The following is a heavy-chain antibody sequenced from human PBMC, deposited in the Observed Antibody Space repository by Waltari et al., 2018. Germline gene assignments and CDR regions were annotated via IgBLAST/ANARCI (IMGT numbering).Heavy chain of an antibody. V-gene: IGHV4-30-4*08. CDR2: IDYSGST. Sequence: QVQLQESGPGLVKPSQTLSLTCTVSGGSISSGDYYWSWTLQPPGKGLEWIGYIDYSGSTYDHPALKSRVTISVDTSKNQFSLKLSSVTAADTAVYYCARESNYYYYMDVWGKGTTVTISS. J-gene: IGHJ6*03. CDR1: GGSISSGDYY. CDR3: ARESNYYYYMDV.